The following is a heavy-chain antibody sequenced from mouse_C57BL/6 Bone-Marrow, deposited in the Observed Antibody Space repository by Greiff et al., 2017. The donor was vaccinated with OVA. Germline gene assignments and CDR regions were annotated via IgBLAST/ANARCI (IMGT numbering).Heavy chain of an antibody. Sequence: QVQLQQSGAELVKPGASVKMSCKASGYTFTTYPIEWLKQNHGKSLEWIGNFHPYNDDTKYNEKFKGKATLTVEKSYSAVYLWLSRLTSDASAVCYCAGEQSSYTYWYFDVWGTGTTVTVSS. CDR3: AGEQSSYTYWYFDV. J-gene: IGHJ1*03. CDR1: GYTFTTYP. D-gene: IGHD1-1*01. CDR2: FHPYNDDT. V-gene: IGHV1-47*01.